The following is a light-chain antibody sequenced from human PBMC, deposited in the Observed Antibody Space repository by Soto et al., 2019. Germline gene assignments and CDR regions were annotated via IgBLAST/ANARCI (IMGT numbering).Light chain of an antibody. J-gene: IGKJ1*01. CDR3: QRYNNWPQT. CDR1: QSVSSN. CDR2: GAS. V-gene: IGKV3-15*01. Sequence: EIVMTQSPATLSVSPGERATLSCRASQSVSSNLAWYQQKPGQAPRLLIYGASTRATGIPARFSGSGSGTEFTHTISGLQSEDFAVYFGQRYNNWPQTLGQGTKVDI.